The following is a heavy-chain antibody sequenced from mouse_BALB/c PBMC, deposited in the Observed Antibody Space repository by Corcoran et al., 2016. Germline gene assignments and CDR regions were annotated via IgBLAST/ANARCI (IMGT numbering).Heavy chain of an antibody. V-gene: IGHV4-1*02. J-gene: IGHJ2*01. CDR2: INPDSSTI. CDR1: GFDFSRYW. CDR3: ARRSWSFDY. Sequence: EVKLLESGGGLVQPGGSLRLSCAASGFDFSRYWMSWVRQAPGKGLEWIGEINPDSSTINYTPSLKDKFIISRDNAKNTLYLQMSKVRSEDTALYYCARRSWSFDYWGQGTTLTVSS.